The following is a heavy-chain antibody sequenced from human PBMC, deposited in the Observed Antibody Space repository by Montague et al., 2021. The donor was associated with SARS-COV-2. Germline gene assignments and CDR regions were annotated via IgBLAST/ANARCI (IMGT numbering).Heavy chain of an antibody. CDR3: ARLRDGVVPSPMLGVGPYYSYDDMDV. V-gene: IGHV4-34*01. Sequence: SETLSLTCTVYGRSFSGNYWYWICKPHRPGLGLIWESNHGGSTKYCSSLKSQLTISADTSTNQFSLTLTPVSAADTAVYYCARLRDGVVPSPMLGVGPYYSYDDMDVWGRGTTVTVSS. CDR2: SNHGGST. J-gene: IGHJ6*01. D-gene: IGHD2-8*01. CDR1: GRSFSGNY.